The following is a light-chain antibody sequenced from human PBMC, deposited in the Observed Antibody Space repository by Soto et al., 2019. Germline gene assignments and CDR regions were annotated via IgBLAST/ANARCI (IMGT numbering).Light chain of an antibody. J-gene: IGLJ1*01. CDR1: SSDVGGYNY. Sequence: QSVLTQPASESGSPGQSITISCTGTSSDVGGYNYVSWYQQHPGKAPKLVIYDVSTRPSGVSNRFSGSKSGNTASLTISGLQAEDEADYYCYSYTSGSTYVFGTGTKVTVL. CDR3: YSYTSGSTYV. V-gene: IGLV2-14*01. CDR2: DVS.